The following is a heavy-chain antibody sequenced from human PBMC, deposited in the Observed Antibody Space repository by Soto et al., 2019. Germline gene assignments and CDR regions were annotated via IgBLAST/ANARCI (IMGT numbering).Heavy chain of an antibody. CDR3: AVAYCGGDCYGNFDY. J-gene: IGHJ4*02. CDR2: ISGSGGST. CDR1: GFTFSSYA. D-gene: IGHD2-21*02. V-gene: IGHV3-23*01. Sequence: QPGGSLRLSCAASGFTFSSYAMSWVRQAPGKGLEWVSAISGSGGSTYYADSVKGRFTISRDNSKNTLYLQMNSLRAEDTAVYYCAVAYCGGDCYGNFDYWGQGTLVTVSS.